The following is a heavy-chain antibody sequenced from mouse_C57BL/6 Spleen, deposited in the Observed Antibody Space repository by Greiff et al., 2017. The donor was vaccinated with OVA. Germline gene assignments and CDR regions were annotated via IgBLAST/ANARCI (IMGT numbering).Heavy chain of an antibody. V-gene: IGHV1-4*01. J-gene: IGHJ2*01. D-gene: IGHD2-4*01. CDR3: ARGDYDPYYFDY. Sequence: QVQLQQSGAELARPGASVKMSCKASGYTFTSYTMHWVKQRPGQGLEWIGYINPSSGYTKYNQKFKDKATLTADKSSSTAYMQLSSLTSEDSAVYYCARGDYDPYYFDYWGQGTTLTVSS. CDR2: INPSSGYT. CDR1: GYTFTSYT.